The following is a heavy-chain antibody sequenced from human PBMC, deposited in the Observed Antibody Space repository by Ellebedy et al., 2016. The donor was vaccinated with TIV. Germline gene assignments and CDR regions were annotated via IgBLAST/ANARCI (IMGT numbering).Heavy chain of an antibody. CDR1: GFTFSSYS. Sequence: GGSLRLXXAASGFTFSSYSMNWVRQAPGKGLEWVSYISSSSSTIYYADSVKGRFTISRDNAKNSLYLQMNSLRDEDTAVYYCARGIGYYGSGSYYGDYWGQGTLATVSS. D-gene: IGHD3-10*01. J-gene: IGHJ4*02. CDR2: ISSSSSTI. V-gene: IGHV3-48*02. CDR3: ARGIGYYGSGSYYGDY.